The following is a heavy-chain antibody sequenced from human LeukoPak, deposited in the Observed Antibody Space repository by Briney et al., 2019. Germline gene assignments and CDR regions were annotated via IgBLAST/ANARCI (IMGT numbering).Heavy chain of an antibody. J-gene: IGHJ4*02. D-gene: IGHD3-22*01. CDR3: ARAYGSSGYFQLPIDC. CDR2: ISSSDTTI. V-gene: IGHV3-11*01. CDR1: GFTFSDYY. Sequence: GGSLRLSCAASGFTFSDYYMSWIRQAPGKGLEWVSYISSSDTTISYADSVKGRFTISRDNAKNTLFLQMNGLRVEDTALYYCARAYGSSGYFQLPIDCWGQGTLVTVSS.